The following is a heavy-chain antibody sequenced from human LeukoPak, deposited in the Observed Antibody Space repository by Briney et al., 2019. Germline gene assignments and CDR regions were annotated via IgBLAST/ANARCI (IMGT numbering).Heavy chain of an antibody. CDR3: ARGGIVGADIDY. D-gene: IGHD1-26*01. V-gene: IGHV3-21*01. J-gene: IGHJ4*02. CDR2: ISSSSSYI. Sequence: PGGSLRLSSAASGFTFSSYSMNWVRQAPGKGLEWVSSISSSSSYIYYADSVKGRFTISRDNAKNSLYLQMNSLRAEDTAVYYCARGGIVGADIDYWGQGTLVTVSS. CDR1: GFTFSSYS.